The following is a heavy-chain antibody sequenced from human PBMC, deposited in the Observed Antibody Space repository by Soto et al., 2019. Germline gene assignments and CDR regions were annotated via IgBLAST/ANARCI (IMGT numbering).Heavy chain of an antibody. CDR3: ARGSGITSPFDY. J-gene: IGHJ4*02. Sequence: TLSLTCTFSGCSISSGGYYWSWIRQHPGKGLEWIGYIYYSGSTYYNPSLKSRVTISVDTSKNQFSLKLSSVTAADTAVYYCARGSGITSPFDYWGQGTLVTVSS. CDR1: GCSISSGGYY. CDR2: IYYSGST. V-gene: IGHV4-31*03. D-gene: IGHD3-3*01.